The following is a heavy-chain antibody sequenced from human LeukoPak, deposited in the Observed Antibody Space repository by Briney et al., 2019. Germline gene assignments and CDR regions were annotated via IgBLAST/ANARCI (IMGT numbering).Heavy chain of an antibody. D-gene: IGHD6-19*01. Sequence: GASVRVSCKASGYTFTSYYMHWVRQAPGQGLEWMGWINPNSGDTNYAQKFQGRVTMTRDTSISTAYMELSRLRSDDTAVYYCARDKSGNSGWYSYFDYWGQGILVTVSS. V-gene: IGHV1-2*02. CDR3: ARDKSGNSGWYSYFDY. CDR2: INPNSGDT. J-gene: IGHJ4*02. CDR1: GYTFTSYY.